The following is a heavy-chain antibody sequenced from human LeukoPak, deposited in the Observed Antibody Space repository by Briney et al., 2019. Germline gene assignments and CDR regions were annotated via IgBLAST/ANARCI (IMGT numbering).Heavy chain of an antibody. D-gene: IGHD3-3*01. CDR3: AREENYDFWSGYFDY. CDR2: IYTSGST. CDR1: GGSISSYY. Sequence: PSETLSLTCTVSGGSISSYYWSWIRQPAGKGLEWIGRIYTSGSTNYNPSLKSRVTMSVDTSKNQFSLKLSSVTAADTAVYYCAREENYDFWSGYFDYWAQGTLVTVSS. V-gene: IGHV4-4*07. J-gene: IGHJ4*02.